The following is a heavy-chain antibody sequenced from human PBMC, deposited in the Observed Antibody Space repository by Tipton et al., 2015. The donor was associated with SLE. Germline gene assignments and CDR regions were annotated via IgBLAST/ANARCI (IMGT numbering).Heavy chain of an antibody. J-gene: IGHJ5*02. CDR3: VRSWTTRWFDP. CDR2: MNPNSGNT. Sequence: QSGAEVKKPGASVRVSCKASGYTFTTYDINWVRQATGQGLEWMGWMNPNSGNTGYAQKFQGRVTMTRNTSISTAYMELSSLRYDDTAVYYCVRSWTTRWFDPWGQGTLVTVSS. V-gene: IGHV1-8*01. D-gene: IGHD1-1*01. CDR1: GYTFTTYD.